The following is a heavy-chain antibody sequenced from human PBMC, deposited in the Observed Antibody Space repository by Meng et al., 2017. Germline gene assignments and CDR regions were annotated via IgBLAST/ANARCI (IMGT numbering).Heavy chain of an antibody. CDR3: ASELNTYGSGSYAY. CDR2: INPNSGGT. D-gene: IGHD3-10*01. J-gene: IGHJ4*02. CDR1: GYTFTGYY. Sequence: QGELVQSGAEVEKPGASVKVSCKASGYTFTGYYMHWVRQAHGQGLEWMGRINPNSGGTNYAQKFQGRVTMTRDTSISTAYMELSRLRSDDTAVYYCASELNTYGSGSYAYWGQGTLVTVSS. V-gene: IGHV1-2*06.